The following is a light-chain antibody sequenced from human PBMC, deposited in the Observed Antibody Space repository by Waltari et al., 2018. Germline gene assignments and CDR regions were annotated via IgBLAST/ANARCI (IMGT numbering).Light chain of an antibody. CDR2: VSSNGSQ. Sequence: QLVLTQSPSASASLGASVKLTCTLSSGHSSNVIAWLHQRPAKGLRYLMKVSSNGSQSKGDEIPDRFPGSSSGAERYLTISSLQSEYEGDYYCQTGGHGTWVFGGGTKLTVL. V-gene: IGLV4-69*01. CDR3: QTGGHGTWV. CDR1: SGHSSNV. J-gene: IGLJ3*02.